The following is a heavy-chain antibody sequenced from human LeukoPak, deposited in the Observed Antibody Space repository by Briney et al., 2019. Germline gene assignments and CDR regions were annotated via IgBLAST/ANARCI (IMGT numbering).Heavy chain of an antibody. D-gene: IGHD4-11*01. J-gene: IGHJ6*03. Sequence: ASVKVSCKASGYTFTGYYMHWVRQAPGQGLEWMGWINPNSGGTNYTQKFQGRVTMTRDTSISTAYMDLSRLKSDDTAVYYCARGSPDYSNFHYMDVWGKGTTVTVSS. CDR3: ARGSPDYSNFHYMDV. V-gene: IGHV1-2*02. CDR2: INPNSGGT. CDR1: GYTFTGYY.